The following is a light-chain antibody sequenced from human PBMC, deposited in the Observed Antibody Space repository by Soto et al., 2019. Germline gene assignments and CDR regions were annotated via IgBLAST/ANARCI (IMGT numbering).Light chain of an antibody. V-gene: IGKV3-20*01. CDR3: QQYGSSPIT. CDR1: QSVSSSY. Sequence: EIVLTQSPGTLSLSPGERATLSCRASQSVSSSYLAWYQQKPGQPPRLLIYVASSRATGIPDRFSGSGSGTDFTLTISRREPEDVAVYYCQQYGSSPITFGQGTRLEIK. CDR2: VAS. J-gene: IGKJ5*01.